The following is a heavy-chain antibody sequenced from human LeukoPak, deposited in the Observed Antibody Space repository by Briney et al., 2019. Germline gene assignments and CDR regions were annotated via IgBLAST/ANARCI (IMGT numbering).Heavy chain of an antibody. CDR1: GFSFSNSW. J-gene: IGHJ3*02. Sequence: GGSLRLSCAASGFSFSNSWMSWVRQAPGKGLEWVANINKDESEKNYVASVKGRFTISRDNARNSLYLRMNNLRAEDTAVYYCTTYDYGDYAFLIWGQGTMVTVSS. V-gene: IGHV3-7*01. D-gene: IGHD4-17*01. CDR2: INKDESEK. CDR3: TTYDYGDYAFLI.